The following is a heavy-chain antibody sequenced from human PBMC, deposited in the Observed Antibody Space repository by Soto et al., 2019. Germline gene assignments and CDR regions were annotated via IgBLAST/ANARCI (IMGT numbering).Heavy chain of an antibody. CDR3: ARGGHVVVVTAAFDY. V-gene: IGHV1-46*01. CDR1: GNTFTNYY. CDR2: INPSGGHT. J-gene: IGHJ4*02. Sequence: QVQLMQSGAEVKKPGASVKVSCKASGNTFTNYYIHWVRQAPGQGLEWMGTINPSGGHTTYAQKFLGRVTMIRDTSTSTLYMELTSLRSEDTAVYYCARGGHVVVVTAAFDYWGQGTLVTVSS. D-gene: IGHD2-21*02.